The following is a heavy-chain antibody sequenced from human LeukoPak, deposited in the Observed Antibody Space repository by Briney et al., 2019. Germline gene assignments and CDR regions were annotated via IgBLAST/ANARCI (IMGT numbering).Heavy chain of an antibody. J-gene: IGHJ4*02. D-gene: IGHD3-10*01. CDR3: AKVGEWGSRGTTGKFDY. Sequence: GGSLRLSCAASGFTFSSYAMSWVRQAPGKGLEWVSAISGSGGSTYYADSVKGRFTISRDNSKNTLYLQMNSLRAEDTAVYYCAKVGEWGSRGTTGKFDYWGQGTLVTVSS. CDR2: ISGSGGST. CDR1: GFTFSSYA. V-gene: IGHV3-23*01.